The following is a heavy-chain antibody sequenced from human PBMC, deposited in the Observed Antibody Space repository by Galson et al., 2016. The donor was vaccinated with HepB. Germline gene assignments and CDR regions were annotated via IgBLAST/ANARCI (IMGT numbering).Heavy chain of an antibody. CDR2: ISSDGRT. J-gene: IGHJ5*02. CDR3: ARALYCSGDSCYWFDP. CDR1: GLTVSSNY. D-gene: IGHD2-15*01. Sequence: SLRLSCAASGLTVSSNYMSWVRQAPGKGLEWVSLISSDGRTHYADSVKGRFTVSRDNSKNTLHLQMNSLRAEDMAVYYCARALYCSGDSCYWFDPWGQGTLVTVSS. V-gene: IGHV3-66*01.